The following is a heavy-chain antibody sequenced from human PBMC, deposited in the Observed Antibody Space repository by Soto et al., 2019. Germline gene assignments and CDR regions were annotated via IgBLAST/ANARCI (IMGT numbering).Heavy chain of an antibody. CDR2: ISGSGGST. Sequence: GGSLRLSCAASGFTFSSYAMSWVRQAPGKGLEWVSAISGSGGSTYYADSVKGRFTISRDNSKNTLYLQMNSLRAEDTAVYYCAKSAIFGSRVFYGMDVWGQGTTVTVSS. J-gene: IGHJ6*02. CDR1: GFTFSSYA. CDR3: AKSAIFGSRVFYGMDV. D-gene: IGHD3-3*01. V-gene: IGHV3-23*01.